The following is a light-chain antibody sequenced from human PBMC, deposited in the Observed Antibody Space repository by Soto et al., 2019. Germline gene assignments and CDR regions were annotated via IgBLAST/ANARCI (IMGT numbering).Light chain of an antibody. CDR2: DAS. Sequence: DIQMTQSPSSLSASVGDRVTITCQASQAIKKHVNWYQQKPGKAPKLLIYDASHLETGVPSRFSGSGSGTDFTFIISSLQPDDMATYFCLQYDVLPLTFGGGTKVESK. V-gene: IGKV1-33*01. CDR3: LQYDVLPLT. CDR1: QAIKKH. J-gene: IGKJ4*01.